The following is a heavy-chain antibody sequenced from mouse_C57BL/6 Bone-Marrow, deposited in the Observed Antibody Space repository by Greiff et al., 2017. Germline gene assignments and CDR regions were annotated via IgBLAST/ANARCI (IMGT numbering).Heavy chain of an antibody. D-gene: IGHD1-1*01. CDR3: ARSYYYGSSSD. V-gene: IGHV1-77*01. CDR2: IGPGSGST. CDR1: GYTFTDYY. Sequence: LVESGAELVKPGASVKISCKASGYTFTDYYINWVKQRPGQGLEWLGKIGPGSGSTYYNEKFKGKATLTADKSSSTAYMQISSLTSEDSAVYFCARSYYYGSSSDWGPGTTLTVSS. J-gene: IGHJ2*01.